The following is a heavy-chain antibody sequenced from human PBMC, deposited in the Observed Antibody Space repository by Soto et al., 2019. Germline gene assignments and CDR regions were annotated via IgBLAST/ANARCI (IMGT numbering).Heavy chain of an antibody. V-gene: IGHV1-46*01. CDR3: ARWFCDVSTSYLGLGFDY. CDR1: GYIFTNYY. D-gene: IGHD3-22*01. CDR2: INPSGGRT. Sequence: QVQLVQSGAEVKKPGASVKVSCKASGYIFTNYYMHWVRQAPGQGLEWMGMINPSGGRTTNAQKVRGRVTLTSDTCTCIVYLELSILRSEATAVYYSARWFCDVSTSYLGLGFDYWGQGTRVTVSS. J-gene: IGHJ4*02.